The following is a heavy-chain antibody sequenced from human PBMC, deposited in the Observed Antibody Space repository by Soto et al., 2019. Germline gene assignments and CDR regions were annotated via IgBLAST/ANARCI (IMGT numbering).Heavy chain of an antibody. D-gene: IGHD6-6*01. CDR3: ARGGWGSSGDYFDY. J-gene: IGHJ4*02. CDR1: GLSFSGYY. CDR2: INHSGST. Sequence: SETLSLTCAFYGLSFSGYYWSWIRQPPGKGLEWIGEINHSGSTNYNPSLKSRVTISVDTSKNQFSLKLSSVTAADTAVYYCARGGWGSSGDYFDYWGQGTLVTVSS. V-gene: IGHV4-34*01.